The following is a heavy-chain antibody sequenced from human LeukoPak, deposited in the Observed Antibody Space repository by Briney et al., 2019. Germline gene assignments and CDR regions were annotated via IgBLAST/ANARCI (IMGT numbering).Heavy chain of an antibody. V-gene: IGHV4-59*12. D-gene: IGHD3-10*01. CDR1: GGSISSYY. J-gene: IGHJ4*02. CDR2: IYYSGST. Sequence: SETLSLTCTVSGGSISSYYWSWIRQPPGKGLEWIGYIYYSGSTNYNPSLKSRVTISVDTSKNQFSLKLSSVTAADTAVYYCARDKMIRGELGYWGQGTLVTVSS. CDR3: ARDKMIRGELGY.